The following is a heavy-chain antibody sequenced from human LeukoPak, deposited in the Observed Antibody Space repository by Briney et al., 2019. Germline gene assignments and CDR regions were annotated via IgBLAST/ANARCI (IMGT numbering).Heavy chain of an antibody. D-gene: IGHD1-1*01. CDR1: GYTFTSYD. CDR3: AREGGTWVPFDY. V-gene: IGHV1-8*01. CDR2: MNPNSGNT. Sequence: ASVKVSCKASGYTFTSYDINWVRQATGQGLEWMGWMNPNSGNTGYAQKFQGRVTLTRNTSISTAYMELSSLRSDDTAVYFCAREGGTWVPFDYWGQGTLVTVSS. J-gene: IGHJ4*02.